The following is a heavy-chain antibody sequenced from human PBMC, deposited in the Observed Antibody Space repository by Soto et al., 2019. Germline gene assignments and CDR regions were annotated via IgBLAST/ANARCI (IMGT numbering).Heavy chain of an antibody. CDR2: ISSNSGTL. V-gene: IGHV3-48*02. CDR1: AFTFSTYS. CDR3: ARVLGSSAWPSYFDH. J-gene: IGHJ4*02. Sequence: EVQLVESGGGLVQPGGSLRLSCAASAFTFSTYSMTWVRQAPGKGLEWVSYISSNSGTLYYADSVQGRFIISRDNAKNSLYLQLNSLRDEDTAVYYCARVLGSSAWPSYFDHWGQGTLVTVSS. D-gene: IGHD6-19*01.